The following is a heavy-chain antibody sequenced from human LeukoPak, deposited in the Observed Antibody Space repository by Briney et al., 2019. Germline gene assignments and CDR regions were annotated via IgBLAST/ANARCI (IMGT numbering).Heavy chain of an antibody. V-gene: IGHV1-18*01. Sequence: GASVKVSYKASGYTFTSYGISWVRQAPGQGLEWMGWISAYSGNTNYAQKLQGRVTMTTDTSISTAYMELRSLRSDDTAVYYCARDRDDSSGYYYMDAFDIWGQGTMVTVSS. CDR3: ARDRDDSSGYYYMDAFDI. J-gene: IGHJ3*02. CDR1: GYTFTSYG. CDR2: ISAYSGNT. D-gene: IGHD3-22*01.